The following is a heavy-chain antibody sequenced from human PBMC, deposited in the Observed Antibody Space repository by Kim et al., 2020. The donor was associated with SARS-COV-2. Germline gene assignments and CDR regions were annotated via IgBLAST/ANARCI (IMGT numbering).Heavy chain of an antibody. D-gene: IGHD3-10*01. Sequence: SETLSLTCAVYGGSFSGYYWSWIRQPPGKGLEWIGEINHSGSTNYNPSLKSRVTISVDTSKNQFSLKLSSVTAADTAVYYCARGGVRGWFDPWGQGTLVT. CDR1: GGSFSGYY. V-gene: IGHV4-34*01. CDR3: ARGGVRGWFDP. J-gene: IGHJ5*02. CDR2: INHSGST.